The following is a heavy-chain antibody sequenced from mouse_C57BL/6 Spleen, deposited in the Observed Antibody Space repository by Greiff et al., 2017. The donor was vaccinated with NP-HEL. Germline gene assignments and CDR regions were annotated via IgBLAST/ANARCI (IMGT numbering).Heavy chain of an antibody. CDR2: IYPSDSET. D-gene: IGHD2-4*01. CDR3: ARGANYDGYFDY. V-gene: IGHV1-61*01. J-gene: IGHJ2*01. Sequence: QVHVKQPGAELVRPGSSVKLSCKASGYTFTSYWMDWVKQRPGQGLEWIGNIYPSDSETHYNQKFKDKATLTVDKSSSTAYMQLSSLTSEDSAVYYCARGANYDGYFDYWGQGTTLTVSS. CDR1: GYTFTSYW.